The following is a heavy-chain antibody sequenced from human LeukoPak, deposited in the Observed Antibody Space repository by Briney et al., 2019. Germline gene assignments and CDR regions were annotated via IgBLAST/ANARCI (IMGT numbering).Heavy chain of an antibody. CDR3: ARIVVVAAKVFDY. CDR1: GGSISSGVYS. J-gene: IGHJ4*02. D-gene: IGHD2-15*01. V-gene: IGHV4-30-2*01. Sequence: SETLSLTCVVSGGSISSGVYSWNWIRQPPGKGLEWIGNIYHSGSTYYNPSLKSRVTISVDTSKNQFSLKLSSVTAADTAVYYCARIVVVAAKVFDYWGQGTLVTVSS. CDR2: IYHSGST.